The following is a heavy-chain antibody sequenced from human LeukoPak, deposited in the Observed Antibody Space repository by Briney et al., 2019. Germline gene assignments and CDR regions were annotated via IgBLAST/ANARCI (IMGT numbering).Heavy chain of an antibody. CDR3: AREGVEMATTAFDY. J-gene: IGHJ4*02. CDR2: ISSGSSYI. Sequence: GGSLRLSCAASGFTFSSYSMNWVRQAPGKGLEWVSSISSGSSYIYYADSVKGRFTISRDNAKNSLYLQMNSLRAEDTAVYYCAREGVEMATTAFDYWGQGTLVTVSS. CDR1: GFTFSSYS. V-gene: IGHV3-21*01. D-gene: IGHD5-24*01.